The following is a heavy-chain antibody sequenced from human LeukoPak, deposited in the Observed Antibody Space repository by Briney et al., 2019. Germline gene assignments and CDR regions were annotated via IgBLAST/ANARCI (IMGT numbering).Heavy chain of an antibody. V-gene: IGHV1-69*05. CDR1: GGTFSSYA. D-gene: IGHD4-17*01. J-gene: IGHJ3*02. CDR3: ARDPTVTDDAFDI. Sequence: SVKVSCKASGGTFSSYAISWVRQAPGQGLEWMGGIIPIFGTANYAQKLQGRVTMTTDTSTSTAYMELRSLRSDDTAVYYCARDPTVTDDAFDIWGQGTMVTVSS. CDR2: IIPIFGTA.